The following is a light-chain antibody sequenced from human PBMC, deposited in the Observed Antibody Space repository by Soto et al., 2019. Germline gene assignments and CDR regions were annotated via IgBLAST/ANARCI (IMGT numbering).Light chain of an antibody. CDR1: QDISNY. CDR3: QQYDNLPPYT. CDR2: DSS. V-gene: IGKV1-33*01. Sequence: DIQMTQSPSSLSASVGDRVTITCQASQDISNYLNWYQQKPGKAPKLLIYDSSNLETGVPSRFSGSGFGTDVTFTISSMQPEDSATYHCQQYDNLPPYTFGQGTKLAIK. J-gene: IGKJ2*01.